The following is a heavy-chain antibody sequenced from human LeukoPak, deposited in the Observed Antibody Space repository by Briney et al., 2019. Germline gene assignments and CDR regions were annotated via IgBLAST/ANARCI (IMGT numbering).Heavy chain of an antibody. CDR3: ARDGGYSGYDADC. CDR1: GFTFSTYS. CDR2: ISDSSAM. V-gene: IGHV3-48*01. D-gene: IGHD5-12*01. J-gene: IGHJ4*02. Sequence: SGGSLRLSCAASGFTFSTYSMKWVRQAPGKGLEWVSYISDSSAMYYADSVRGRFTISRENDKNSLFLQMNSLRAEDTAVYYCARDGGYSGYDADCWDQGTLVTVSS.